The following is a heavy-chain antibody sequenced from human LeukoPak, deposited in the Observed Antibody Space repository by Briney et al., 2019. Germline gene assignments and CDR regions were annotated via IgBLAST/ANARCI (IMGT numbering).Heavy chain of an antibody. D-gene: IGHD2-8*02. Sequence: GGSLSLSCAASVFTFSRYAVGWVRRPRGKGVEWVSFIRGSGYSTDYADSVKGRFTISRDNSKNTLYLQMNSLRAEDTAVYYCAKGHLGSCSGARCYYFDYWGQGTLVTVSS. CDR2: IRGSGYST. CDR1: VFTFSRYA. CDR3: AKGHLGSCSGARCYYFDY. V-gene: IGHV3-23*01. J-gene: IGHJ4*02.